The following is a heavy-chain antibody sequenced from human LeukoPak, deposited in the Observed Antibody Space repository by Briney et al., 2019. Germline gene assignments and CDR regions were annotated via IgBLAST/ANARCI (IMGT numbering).Heavy chain of an antibody. D-gene: IGHD3-3*01. Sequence: ASVKVSCKASGYTFTGYGISWVRQAPGQGLEWMGWISAYNGNTNYAQKLQGRVTMTTDTSTSTAYMELRSMRSDDTAVYYCARSFWSGYYLLDPWGQGTLVTVSS. CDR1: GYTFTGYG. CDR3: ARSFWSGYYLLDP. CDR2: ISAYNGNT. V-gene: IGHV1-18*01. J-gene: IGHJ5*02.